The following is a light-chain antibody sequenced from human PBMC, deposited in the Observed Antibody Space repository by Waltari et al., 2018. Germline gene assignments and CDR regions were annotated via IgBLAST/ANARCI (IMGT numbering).Light chain of an antibody. CDR3: QQSYSAPRT. CDR2: DAS. CDR1: QSISSG. J-gene: IGKJ1*01. V-gene: IGKV1-5*01. Sequence: DIQMTQSPSTLSAFVGDRVTVTCRASQSISSGLAWYQQKPGKAPKLLIYDASSLQSGVPSRFSGSGSGTEFTLTISSLQPDDFATYYCQQSYSAPRTFGQGTKVDFK.